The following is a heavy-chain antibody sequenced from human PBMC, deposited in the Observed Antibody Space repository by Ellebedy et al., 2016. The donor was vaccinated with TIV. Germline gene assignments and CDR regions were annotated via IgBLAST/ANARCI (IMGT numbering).Heavy chain of an antibody. Sequence: MPSETLSLTCTVSGGSVSSSTYYWGWVRQPPGKGLEWLGRVHYSGSTYYNPSPRSRVTISADTSKTQLSLTLTAVTAADTAVYYCARREPGWHNLFDPWGQGTLVTVSS. J-gene: IGHJ5*02. V-gene: IGHV4-39*07. CDR3: ARREPGWHNLFDP. D-gene: IGHD2-15*01. CDR1: GGSVSSSTYY. CDR2: VHYSGST.